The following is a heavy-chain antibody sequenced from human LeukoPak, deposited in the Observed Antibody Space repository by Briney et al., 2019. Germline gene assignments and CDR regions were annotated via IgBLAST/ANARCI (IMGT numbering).Heavy chain of an antibody. Sequence: SETLSLTCTVSGGSISSYYWSWIRQPPGKGLEWIGYIYYSGSTNYNPSLKSRVTISVDTSKNQFSLKLSSVTAADTAVYYCARYHRERPNWFDPWGQGTLVTVSS. J-gene: IGHJ5*02. CDR2: IYYSGST. V-gene: IGHV4-59*01. CDR1: GGSISSYY. CDR3: ARYHRERPNWFDP. D-gene: IGHD1-1*01.